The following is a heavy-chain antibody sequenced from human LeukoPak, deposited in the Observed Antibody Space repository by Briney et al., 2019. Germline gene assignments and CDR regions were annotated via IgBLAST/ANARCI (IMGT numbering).Heavy chain of an antibody. J-gene: IGHJ4*02. V-gene: IGHV3-30*02. D-gene: IGHD3-16*01. CDR2: IRYDGSNK. CDR1: GFTFSNYG. CDR3: AKDVNYDYVWGSYLGVDY. Sequence: GGSLRLSCAASGFTFSNYGMHWVRQAPGKGLEWVAFIRYDGSNKYYADSVKGRFTISRDNSKNTLHLQMNSLRAEDTAVYYCAKDVNYDYVWGSYLGVDYWGQGTLVTVSS.